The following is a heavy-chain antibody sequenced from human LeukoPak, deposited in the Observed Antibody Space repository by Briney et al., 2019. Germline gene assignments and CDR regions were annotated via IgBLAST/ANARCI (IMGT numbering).Heavy chain of an antibody. CDR3: ARGECSSGSCYSNYYYYMDV. D-gene: IGHD2-15*01. V-gene: IGHV1-69*05. Sequence: SVKVSCKASGDTFSSYAISWVRQAPGQGLEWMGGIIPIFGTANYAQKFQGRVTITTDESTSTAYMELSSLRSEDTAVYYCARGECSSGSCYSNYYYYMDVWGKGTTVTVSS. J-gene: IGHJ6*03. CDR2: IIPIFGTA. CDR1: GDTFSSYA.